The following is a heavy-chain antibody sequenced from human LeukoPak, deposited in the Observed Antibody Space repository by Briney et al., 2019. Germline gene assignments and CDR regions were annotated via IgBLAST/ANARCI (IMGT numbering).Heavy chain of an antibody. Sequence: ASVKVSCKASGYTFTNYYMHWVRQAPGQGLEWMGIINTSGGSTSYAQKFQGRVTMTRDTSISTAYMELSRLRSDDTAVYYCARGPWLVANWFDPWGQGNLVTVSS. CDR2: INTSGGST. D-gene: IGHD6-19*01. CDR1: GYTFTNYY. CDR3: ARGPWLVANWFDP. V-gene: IGHV1-46*01. J-gene: IGHJ5*02.